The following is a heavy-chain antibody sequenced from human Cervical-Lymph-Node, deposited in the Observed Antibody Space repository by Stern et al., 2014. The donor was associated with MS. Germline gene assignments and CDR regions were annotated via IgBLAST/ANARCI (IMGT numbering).Heavy chain of an antibody. CDR1: GYTFTSYY. Sequence: QLVQSGAGVKQPGASVKVSCKASGYTFTSYYMHWVRQAPGQGLEWMGIINPNGGNTSYAQKLKGRVTMTEDKSKSTVYMELSSLRSEDTAVYYCAREGYCSGGSCYSKPYYYYYGMDVWGQGTTVTVSS. J-gene: IGHJ6*02. V-gene: IGHV1-46*04. CDR3: AREGYCSGGSCYSKPYYYYYGMDV. CDR2: INPNGGNT. D-gene: IGHD2-15*01.